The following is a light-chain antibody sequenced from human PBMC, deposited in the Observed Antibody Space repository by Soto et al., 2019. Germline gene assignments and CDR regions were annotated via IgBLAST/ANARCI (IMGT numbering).Light chain of an antibody. CDR2: GAS. Sequence: EIVMTQSPATLSVSPVERATLSCRASQRISSNLAWYQHKPGRAPRLLIYGASTRATGIPARYSGSGSGTDFTLTISSLEPEDFAVYYCQQRSNWTFGQGTKVNIK. CDR1: QRISSN. CDR3: QQRSNWT. V-gene: IGKV3-15*01. J-gene: IGKJ1*01.